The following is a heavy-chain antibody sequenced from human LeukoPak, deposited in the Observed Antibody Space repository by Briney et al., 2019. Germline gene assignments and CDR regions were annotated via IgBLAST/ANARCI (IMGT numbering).Heavy chain of an antibody. D-gene: IGHD6-13*01. Sequence: KPSETLSLTCTVSGGSISSSSYYWGWIRQPPGKGLEWIGSIYYSGSTYYNPSLKSRVTISVDTSKNQFSLKLSSVTAADTAVYYCAREKIAAAAGHLDYWGQGTLVTVSS. CDR2: IYYSGST. J-gene: IGHJ4*02. V-gene: IGHV4-39*07. CDR1: GGSISSSSYY. CDR3: AREKIAAAAGHLDY.